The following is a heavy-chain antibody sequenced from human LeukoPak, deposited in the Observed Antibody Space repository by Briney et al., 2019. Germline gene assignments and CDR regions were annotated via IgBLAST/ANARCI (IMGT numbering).Heavy chain of an antibody. D-gene: IGHD3-10*01. CDR3: ARRYGSGSYFPPG. V-gene: IGHV4-34*01. CDR1: GGSFSGYY. Sequence: PSETLSLTCAGYGGSFSGYYWSWIRQPPGKGLEWIGEINHSGSTNYNPSLKSRVTISVDTSKNQFSLKLSSVTAADTAVYYCARRYGSGSYFPPGWGQGTLVTVSS. CDR2: INHSGST. J-gene: IGHJ4*02.